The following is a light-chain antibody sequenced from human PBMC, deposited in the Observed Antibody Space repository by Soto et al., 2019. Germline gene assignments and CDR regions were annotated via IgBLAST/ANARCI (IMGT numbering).Light chain of an antibody. CDR3: QPYNNWPLT. CDR1: QGIGDT. Sequence: EVVMTQSPATLSVSPGEGVTLSCRASQGIGDTLAWYQHRPGQTPRILIYDTYTTATGVPARFSGCRSVPVFTPTNNSPQSDYCAIFYCQPYNNWPLTFGVGTKVE. J-gene: IGKJ4*01. CDR2: DTY. V-gene: IGKV3-15*01.